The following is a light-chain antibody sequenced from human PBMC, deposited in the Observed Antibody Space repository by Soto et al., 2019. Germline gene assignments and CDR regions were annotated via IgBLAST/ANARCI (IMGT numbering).Light chain of an antibody. CDR3: QQYDNWPT. CDR2: GAS. V-gene: IGKV3-15*01. CDR1: QSIRSD. J-gene: IGKJ5*01. Sequence: EIVRTQSPATLSVSPGESATLSCRASQSIRSDLAWYQQKPGQVPRLLFYGASSRATGLPARFSGSGSGTEFTLTISSLQSEDSAVYYFQQYDNWPTFGQGTRLEIK.